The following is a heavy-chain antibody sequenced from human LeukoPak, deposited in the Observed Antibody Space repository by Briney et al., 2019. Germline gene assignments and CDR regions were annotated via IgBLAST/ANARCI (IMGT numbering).Heavy chain of an antibody. Sequence: GGSLRLSCAASRFTLSTYAMHWVRQAPGKGLEWVALIWYDGSNKFYADSVKGRFTISRDNSKNTLYLQMNSLRAEDMAVYYCARDGGRPYYYGSGSPYYFDYWGQGTLVTVSS. V-gene: IGHV3-33*01. J-gene: IGHJ4*02. CDR3: ARDGGRPYYYGSGSPYYFDY. D-gene: IGHD3-10*01. CDR1: RFTLSTYA. CDR2: IWYDGSNK.